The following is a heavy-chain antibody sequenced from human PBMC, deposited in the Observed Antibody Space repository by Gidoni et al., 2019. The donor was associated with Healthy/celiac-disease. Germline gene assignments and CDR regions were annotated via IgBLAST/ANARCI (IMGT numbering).Heavy chain of an antibody. CDR2: IFSNDEK. CDR1: GFSLSNARMG. V-gene: IGHV2-26*01. D-gene: IGHD5-18*01. Sequence: QVTLKESGPVLVTPTETLTLTCTVSGFSLSNARMGVSWIRQPPGKALEWLAHIFSNDEKSYSTSLKSRLTISKDTSKSQVVLTMTNMDPVDTATYYCARILATVDTAMANLFASRPHYYYYGMDVWGQGTTVTVSS. J-gene: IGHJ6*02. CDR3: ARILATVDTAMANLFASRPHYYYYGMDV.